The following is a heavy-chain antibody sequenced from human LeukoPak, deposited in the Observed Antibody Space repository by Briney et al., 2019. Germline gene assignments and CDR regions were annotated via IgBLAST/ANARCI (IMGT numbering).Heavy chain of an antibody. CDR1: GYTFTGYY. Sequence: ASVKVSCKASGYTFTGYYMHWVRQAPGQGLEWMGWINPNSGGTNYAQKFQGRVTMTRDTSISTAYMELSRLRSDDTAVYYCARDSGGYYYDSSGYDAFDIWGQGTMVTVSS. J-gene: IGHJ3*02. CDR3: ARDSGGYYYDSSGYDAFDI. CDR2: INPNSGGT. V-gene: IGHV1-2*02. D-gene: IGHD3-22*01.